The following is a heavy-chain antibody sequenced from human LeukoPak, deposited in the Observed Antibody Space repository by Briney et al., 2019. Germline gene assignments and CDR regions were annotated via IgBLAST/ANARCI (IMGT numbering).Heavy chain of an antibody. J-gene: IGHJ4*02. CDR2: FNPSGDTT. CDR1: GYTFTIYY. CDR3: AGGDDRIDY. D-gene: IGHD1-1*01. V-gene: IGHV1-46*01. Sequence: ASVKVSCKASGYTFTIYYMHWVRQAPGQGLEWLGIFNPSGDTTSYAQKFQGRVTMTRDTSTSTFYMELSSLRSEETAVYYCAGGDDRIDYWGQGTLVTVSS.